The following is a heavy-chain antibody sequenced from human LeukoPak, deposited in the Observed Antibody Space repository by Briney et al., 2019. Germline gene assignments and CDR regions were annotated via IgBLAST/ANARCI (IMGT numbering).Heavy chain of an antibody. J-gene: IGHJ3*02. CDR2: ISGSGGST. V-gene: IGHV3-23*01. CDR1: GFTFSSYA. Sequence: GGSLRLSCAASGFTFSSYAMSWVRQAPGKGLEWVSAISGSGGSTYYADSVKGRFTISRDNSKNTLYLQMNSLRAEDTAVYYCARDLRWDYYDSSGYYSKNHDAFDIWGQGTMVTVSS. D-gene: IGHD3-22*01. CDR3: ARDLRWDYYDSSGYYSKNHDAFDI.